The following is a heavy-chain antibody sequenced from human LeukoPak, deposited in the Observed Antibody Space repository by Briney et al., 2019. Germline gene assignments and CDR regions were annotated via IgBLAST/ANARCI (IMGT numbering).Heavy chain of an antibody. V-gene: IGHV4-39*01. Sequence: PSETLSLTCTVSGGSISSSSYYWGWIRQPPGKGLEWIGSIYYRGSTYYNPSLKSRVTISVDTSKNQFSLKLSSVTAADTAVYYCARLRTGERAFDIWGQGTMVTVSS. J-gene: IGHJ3*02. CDR1: GGSISSSSYY. CDR2: IYYRGST. CDR3: ARLRTGERAFDI. D-gene: IGHD7-27*01.